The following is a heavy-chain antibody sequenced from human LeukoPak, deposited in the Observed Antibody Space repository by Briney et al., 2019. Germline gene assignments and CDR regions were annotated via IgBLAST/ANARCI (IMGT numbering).Heavy chain of an antibody. CDR2: IYHSGST. Sequence: SETLSLTCGVSGYSISSGYYWGWIRRPPGRGLEWIGSIYHSGSTYYNPSLKSRVTISVDTSKNQFSLKLSSVTAADTAVYYCARHISGYYNYYYYYYMDVWGKGTTVTVSS. D-gene: IGHD3-22*01. CDR3: ARHISGYYNYYYYYYMDV. J-gene: IGHJ6*03. V-gene: IGHV4-38-2*01. CDR1: GYSISSGYY.